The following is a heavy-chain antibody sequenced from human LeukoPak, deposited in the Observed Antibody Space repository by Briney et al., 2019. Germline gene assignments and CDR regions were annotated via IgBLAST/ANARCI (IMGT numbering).Heavy chain of an antibody. CDR3: AKESRPGSSGYYSPFDY. V-gene: IGHV3-23*01. CDR1: GFTFSSYA. D-gene: IGHD3-22*01. J-gene: IGHJ4*02. CDR2: ISGSGGST. Sequence: GRSLSLSCAASGFTFSSYAMSWVRQAQGRGLEWVSAISGSGGSTYYADSVKGRFTISRGNSKNTLYLQMNSLRAEDTAVYYCAKESRPGSSGYYSPFDYWGQGTLVTVSS.